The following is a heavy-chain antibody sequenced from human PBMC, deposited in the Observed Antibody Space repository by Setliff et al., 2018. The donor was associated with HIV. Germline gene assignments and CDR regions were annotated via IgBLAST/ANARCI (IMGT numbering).Heavy chain of an antibody. CDR2: ISTSGSTI. D-gene: IGHD4-17*01. CDR3: AREKFENGDYEFVSTFDS. J-gene: IGHJ4*02. Sequence: GGSLRLSCEASGFTFSIYNMNWVRQAPGKGLEWVSYISTSGSTIYYADSVKGRFTISRDNGKKSLYLQMVCLRDEDTAVYYCAREKFENGDYEFVSTFDSWGQGTLVTVSS. CDR1: GFTFSIYN. V-gene: IGHV3-48*02.